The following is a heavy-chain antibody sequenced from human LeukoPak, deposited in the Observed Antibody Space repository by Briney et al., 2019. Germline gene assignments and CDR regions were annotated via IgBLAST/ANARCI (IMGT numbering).Heavy chain of an antibody. CDR2: INPSGGST. D-gene: IGHD3-22*01. V-gene: IGHV1-46*01. J-gene: IGHJ6*03. CDR3: ATDNPLPYYYDSSGYRRPTHMDV. CDR1: GYTFTSYY. Sequence: GASVKVSCKASGYTFTSYYMHWVRQAPGQGLEWMGIINPSGGSTSYAQKFQGRVTMTEDTSTDTAYMELSSLRSEDTAVYYCATDNPLPYYYDSSGYRRPTHMDVWGKGTTVTISS.